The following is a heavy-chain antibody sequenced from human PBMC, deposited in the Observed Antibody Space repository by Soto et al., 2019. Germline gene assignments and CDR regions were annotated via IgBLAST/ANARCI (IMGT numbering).Heavy chain of an antibody. J-gene: IGHJ4*02. D-gene: IGHD6-19*01. Sequence: ASVKVSCKASGYTFTSYYMHWVRQAPGQGLEWMGRINASNGNTRYSQKFQGRVTITRDTSASTAYMELSSLRSEDTAVYYCARIAVAVPYGYFDYWGQGTLVTVSS. CDR2: INASNGNT. CDR3: ARIAVAVPYGYFDY. CDR1: GYTFTSYY. V-gene: IGHV1-3*01.